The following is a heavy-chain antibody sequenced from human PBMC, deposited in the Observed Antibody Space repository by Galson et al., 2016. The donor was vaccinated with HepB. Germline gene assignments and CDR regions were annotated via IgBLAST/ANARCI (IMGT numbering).Heavy chain of an antibody. Sequence: YYSGSTNYNPSLKSRVTISVDTSKNQFSLKLSSVTAADTAVYYCARRRNYYDSSGYYYDYFDPWGQGTQVTVSS. V-gene: IGHV4-59*08. J-gene: IGHJ5*02. D-gene: IGHD3-22*01. CDR2: YYSGST. CDR3: ARRRNYYDSSGYYYDYFDP.